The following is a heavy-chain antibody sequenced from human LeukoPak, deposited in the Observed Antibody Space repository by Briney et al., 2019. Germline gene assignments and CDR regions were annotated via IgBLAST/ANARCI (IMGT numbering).Heavy chain of an antibody. Sequence: SGGSLRLTCAASGFTFSSYGMHWVRQAPGKGLEWVAVIWYDGSNKYYADSVKGRFTISRDNSKNTLYLQMNSLRAEDTAVYYCAKESGSWYEGVGCFDYWGQGTLVTVSS. V-gene: IGHV3-33*06. CDR1: GFTFSSYG. D-gene: IGHD6-13*01. J-gene: IGHJ4*02. CDR2: IWYDGSNK. CDR3: AKESGSWYEGVGCFDY.